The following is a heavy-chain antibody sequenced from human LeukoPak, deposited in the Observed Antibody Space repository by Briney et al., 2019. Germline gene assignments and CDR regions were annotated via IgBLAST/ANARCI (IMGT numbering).Heavy chain of an antibody. Sequence: GGSLRLSCVASAFTFSTYSMNWDRQAPGKGLEWVSSITSSSSYIYYADSVKGRFTISRDNAKNSLFLQMNSLRVEDTALYYCARRLSTDFDCWGQGTLVTVSS. V-gene: IGHV3-21*01. J-gene: IGHJ4*02. CDR3: ARRLSTDFDC. CDR1: AFTFSTYS. CDR2: ITSSSSYI. D-gene: IGHD2-2*01.